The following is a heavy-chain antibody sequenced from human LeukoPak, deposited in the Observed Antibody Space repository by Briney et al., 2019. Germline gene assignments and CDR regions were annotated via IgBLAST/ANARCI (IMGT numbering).Heavy chain of an antibody. CDR1: DASISGYY. J-gene: IGHJ4*02. Sequence: SETLSLTCTVSDASISGYYWSWIRQPPGKGLEWIGVIHFSGSTNYNPPLRSRVTISVDTSKTQLSLKLSSVTAADTAVYYCARDLGGIYFDYWGQGNLVTVSS. CDR3: ARDLGGIYFDY. V-gene: IGHV4-59*01. D-gene: IGHD1-26*01. CDR2: IHFSGST.